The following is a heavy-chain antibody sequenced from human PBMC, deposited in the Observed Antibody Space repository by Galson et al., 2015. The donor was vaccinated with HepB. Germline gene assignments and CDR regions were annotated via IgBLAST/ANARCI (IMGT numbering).Heavy chain of an antibody. Sequence: LVKPTQTLTLTCTFSGFSLSTSGVGVGWIRQPPGKALEWLALIYWNDDMRYSPSLKSRLTITKDTSKNQVVLTMTNMDPVDTATYYCAHSGLHSSGWYGSTVTPLYYFDYWGQGTLVTVSS. D-gene: IGHD6-19*01. CDR1: GFSLSTSGVG. V-gene: IGHV2-5*01. CDR3: AHSGLHSSGWYGSTVTPLYYFDY. J-gene: IGHJ4*02. CDR2: IYWNDDM.